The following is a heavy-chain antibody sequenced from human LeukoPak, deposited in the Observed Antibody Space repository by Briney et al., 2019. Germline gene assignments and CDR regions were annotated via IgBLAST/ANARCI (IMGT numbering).Heavy chain of an antibody. D-gene: IGHD6-13*01. CDR2: ISGSSSTI. Sequence: GGSLRLSCAASGFTFSTYSMNWVRQAPGKGLEWVSYISGSSSTIYYADSVRGRFTISRDNAKNSLYLQMNSLRAEDTALYYCAKGRSSSWLRLFDYWGQGTLVTVSS. J-gene: IGHJ4*02. CDR1: GFTFSTYS. CDR3: AKGRSSSWLRLFDY. V-gene: IGHV3-48*04.